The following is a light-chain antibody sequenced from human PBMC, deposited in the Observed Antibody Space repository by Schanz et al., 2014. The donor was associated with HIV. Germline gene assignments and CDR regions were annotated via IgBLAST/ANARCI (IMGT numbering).Light chain of an antibody. Sequence: DIQMTQSPSSLSASVGDRVTITCRASQSINIYLNWYQQKSGKAPELLIYGASTLLSGVPSRFSGSGCGTDFTLTISRLEPEDFAVYYCQQYGSSRTFGQGTKLEIK. V-gene: IGKV1-39*01. CDR1: QSINIY. CDR2: GAS. J-gene: IGKJ2*01. CDR3: QQYGSSRT.